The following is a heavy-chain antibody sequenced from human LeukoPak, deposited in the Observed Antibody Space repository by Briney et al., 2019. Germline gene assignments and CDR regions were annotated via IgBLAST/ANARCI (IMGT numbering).Heavy chain of an antibody. CDR2: IKQDGSEK. J-gene: IGHJ4*02. Sequence: GGSLRLYCAASGFTFSSYWMSWVRQAPGKGLEWVANIKQDGSEKNYVDSVKGRFTISRDNAKNSLYLQMNSLRAEDTAVYYCARERRVTDLDYWGQGTLVTVSS. D-gene: IGHD5-18*01. CDR1: GFTFSSYW. V-gene: IGHV3-7*01. CDR3: ARERRVTDLDY.